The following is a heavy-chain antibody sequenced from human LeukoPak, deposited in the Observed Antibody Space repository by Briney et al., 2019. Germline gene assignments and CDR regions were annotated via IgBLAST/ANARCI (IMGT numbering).Heavy chain of an antibody. V-gene: IGHV4-59*08. CDR3: ARQPTSRDGYNWFDP. J-gene: IGHJ5*02. D-gene: IGHD5-24*01. CDR1: GGSISSYY. CDR2: IYYSGST. Sequence: KPSETLSLTCTVSGGSISSYYWSWIRQPPGKGLEWIGYIYYSGSTNYNPSLKSRVTISVDTSKNQFSLKLSSVTAADTAVYYCARQPTSRDGYNWFDPWSQGTLVTVSS.